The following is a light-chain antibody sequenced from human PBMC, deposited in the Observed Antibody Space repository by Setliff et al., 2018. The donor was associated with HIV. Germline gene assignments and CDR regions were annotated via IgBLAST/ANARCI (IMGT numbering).Light chain of an antibody. CDR2: DVT. Sequence: QSVLTQPRSVSGSPGQSVTISCAGTSSDVGLYNYVSWYQQHPGKAPKLIIYDVTQRPSGVPDRFPGSKSGNTASLTISGLQAGDEADYYCCSYAITNTLPFGTGTKVTVL. CDR1: SSDVGLYNY. J-gene: IGLJ1*01. CDR3: CSYAITNTLP. V-gene: IGLV2-11*01.